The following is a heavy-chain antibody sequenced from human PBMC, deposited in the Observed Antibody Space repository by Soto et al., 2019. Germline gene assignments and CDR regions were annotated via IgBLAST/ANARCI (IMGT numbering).Heavy chain of an antibody. CDR2: ISNDGGST. CDR3: AQRPDAFDI. CDR1: EFTFS. V-gene: IGHV3-23*01. J-gene: IGHJ3*02. Sequence: GGSLRLSCVGSEFTFSMTWVRQAPGKGLEWVSMISNDGGSTYYTDSMKGRLTISRDNSKKILYLQMNSLRAEDTAVYYCAQRPDAFDIWGQGTMVTVSS.